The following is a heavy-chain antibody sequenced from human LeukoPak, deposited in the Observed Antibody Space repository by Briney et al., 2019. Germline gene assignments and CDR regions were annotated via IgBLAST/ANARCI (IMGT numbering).Heavy chain of an antibody. V-gene: IGHV4-4*02. D-gene: IGHD1-14*01. Sequence: SETLSLTCAVSGGSISSSNWWSWVRQPPGKGLEWIGEIYHSGSTNYNPSLKSRVTISVDKSKNQFSLKLSSVTAADTAVYYCARAPRKGPVVRYRWFDPWGQGTLVTVSS. CDR1: GGSISSSNW. J-gene: IGHJ5*02. CDR2: IYHSGST. CDR3: ARAPRKGPVVRYRWFDP.